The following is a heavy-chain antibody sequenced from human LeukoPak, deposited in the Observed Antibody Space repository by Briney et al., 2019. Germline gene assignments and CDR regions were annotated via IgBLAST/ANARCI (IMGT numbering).Heavy chain of an antibody. V-gene: IGHV1-18*01. CDR2: ISAYNGNT. D-gene: IGHD3-22*01. Sequence: ASVKVSCKASGYTFTSYGISWVRQAPGQGLEWMGWISAYNGNTNYAQKLQGRVTMTTDTSTSTAYMELRSLRSDDTAVYYCARGMIATPYYYGMDVWGQGTTVTASS. CDR3: ARGMIATPYYYGMDV. CDR1: GYTFTSYG. J-gene: IGHJ6*02.